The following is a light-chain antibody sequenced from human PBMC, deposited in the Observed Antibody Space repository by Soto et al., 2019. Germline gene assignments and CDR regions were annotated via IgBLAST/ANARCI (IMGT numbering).Light chain of an antibody. J-gene: IGKJ4*01. V-gene: IGKV3-15*01. CDR1: QSVTNSY. Sequence: EIGLAQSPGTLSLTLGERATLSCRASQSVTNSYLAWYQQKPGQAPRLLIFGASTRAAGIPARFSGSGSGTEFTLTISSLQSEDFAVYYCQQYSKWPLPVGGGTKVAIK. CDR3: QQYSKWPLP. CDR2: GAS.